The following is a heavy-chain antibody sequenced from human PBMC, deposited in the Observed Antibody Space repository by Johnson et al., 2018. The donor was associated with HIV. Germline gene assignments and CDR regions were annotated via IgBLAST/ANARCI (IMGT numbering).Heavy chain of an antibody. CDR2: IYSGGST. CDR1: GFTVSSNY. V-gene: IGHV3-66*01. Sequence: VQLVESGGGVVQPGRSLRLSCAASGFTVSSNYMSWVRQAPGKGLEWVSVIYSGGSTYYADSVKGRFTISRDNSKNTLYLQMNSLRAEDTALYYCAKDRYSSSPTAFDIWGQGTMVTVSS. CDR3: AKDRYSSSPTAFDI. J-gene: IGHJ3*02. D-gene: IGHD6-13*01.